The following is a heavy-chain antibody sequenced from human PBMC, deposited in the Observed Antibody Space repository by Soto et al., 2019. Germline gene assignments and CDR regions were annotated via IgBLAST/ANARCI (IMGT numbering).Heavy chain of an antibody. J-gene: IGHJ5*02. Sequence: ASVKVSCKASGYTFTSYGISWVRQAPGQGLEWMGGISPIFGTANYAQKFQGRVTITADESTSTAYMELSSLRSEDTAVYYCARDGKAVVVAALTNWFDPWGQGTLVTVSS. V-gene: IGHV1-69*13. CDR1: GYTFTSYG. CDR3: ARDGKAVVVAALTNWFDP. CDR2: ISPIFGTA. D-gene: IGHD2-15*01.